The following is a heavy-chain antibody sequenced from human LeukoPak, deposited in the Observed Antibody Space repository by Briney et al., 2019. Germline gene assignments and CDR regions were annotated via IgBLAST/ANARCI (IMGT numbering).Heavy chain of an antibody. D-gene: IGHD3-22*01. Sequence: PSETLSLTCAVYGASFTGYYWTWIRQPPGKGLEWIGETNHSGSTNYSPSLRSRVTISVDTSKNQFSLKLSSVCAADTAVYYCVRGVTMIVVVIPNPDAFDVWGQGTMITVSS. J-gene: IGHJ3*01. CDR1: GASFTGYY. V-gene: IGHV4-34*01. CDR2: TNHSGST. CDR3: VRGVTMIVVVIPNPDAFDV.